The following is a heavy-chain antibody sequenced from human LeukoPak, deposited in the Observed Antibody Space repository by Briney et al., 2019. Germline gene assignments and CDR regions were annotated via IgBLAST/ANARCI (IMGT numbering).Heavy chain of an antibody. D-gene: IGHD5-24*01. Sequence: ASVKVSCKASGYTFTSYYMHWVRQAPGQGLEWMGIINPSGGSTSYAQKFQGRVTTTRDTSTSTVYMELSSLRSEDTAVYYCARDVSPGPFVMATIYWGQGTLVTVSS. V-gene: IGHV1-46*01. J-gene: IGHJ4*02. CDR3: ARDVSPGPFVMATIY. CDR1: GYTFTSYY. CDR2: INPSGGST.